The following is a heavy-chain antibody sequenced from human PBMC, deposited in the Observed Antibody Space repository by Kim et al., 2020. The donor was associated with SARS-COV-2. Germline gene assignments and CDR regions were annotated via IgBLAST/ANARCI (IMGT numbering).Heavy chain of an antibody. D-gene: IGHD4-17*01. V-gene: IGHV4-59*01. CDR2: T. Sequence: TKYNPALKSRVNISVDTSNNQFSLKLSYVTAADTAVYYCARESPTVAFDPWGQGTLVTVSS. J-gene: IGHJ5*02. CDR3: ARESPTVAFDP.